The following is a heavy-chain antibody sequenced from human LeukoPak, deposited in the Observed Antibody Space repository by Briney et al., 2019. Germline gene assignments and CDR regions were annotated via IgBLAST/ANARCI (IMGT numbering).Heavy chain of an antibody. CDR2: INPSGGST. CDR3: ARSQGGNTLWFDP. D-gene: IGHD4-23*01. CDR1: GYSFTSYY. V-gene: IGHV1-46*01. Sequence: ASVKVSCKASGYSFTSYYMHWVRQAPGQGLEWMGIINPSGGSTNYAQKFQGRVTMSRDTSTSTVYLEVSSLRSEDTAVYYCARSQGGNTLWFDPWGQGTLVTVSS. J-gene: IGHJ5*02.